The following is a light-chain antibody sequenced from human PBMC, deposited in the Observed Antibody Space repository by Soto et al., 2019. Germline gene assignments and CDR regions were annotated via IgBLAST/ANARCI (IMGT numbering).Light chain of an antibody. CDR2: GAS. CDR1: QSVSRN. CDR3: QQYHNWPPWT. Sequence: EIVMTQSPATLSVSPGERATLSCRASQSVSRNLAWYQQKPGQAPRLRIYGASTRATGIPARLSGCGSGTEFTLTVRSLQSEDFAVYYCQQYHNWPPWTFGQGTKVELK. V-gene: IGKV3-15*01. J-gene: IGKJ1*01.